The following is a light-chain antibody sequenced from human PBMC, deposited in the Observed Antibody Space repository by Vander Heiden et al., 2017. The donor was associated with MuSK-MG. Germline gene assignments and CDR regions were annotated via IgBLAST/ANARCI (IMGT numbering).Light chain of an antibody. CDR1: SSDVGDYNY. CDR3: SSYTTSSTLLV. V-gene: IGLV2-14*01. CDR2: EVS. Sequence: QSALTQPASVSGSPGPSITISCTGTSSDVGDYNYVSWYQQHPGKAPNLLIYEVSNRPSGVSHRFSGSKSGNTASLTISGLQAEDESDYYCSSYTTSSTLLVFGGGTKLTVL. J-gene: IGLJ2*01.